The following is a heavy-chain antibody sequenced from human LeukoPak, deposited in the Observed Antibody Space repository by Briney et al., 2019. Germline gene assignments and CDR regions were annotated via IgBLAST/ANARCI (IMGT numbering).Heavy chain of an antibody. V-gene: IGHV3-30*02. D-gene: IGHD4-17*01. J-gene: IGHJ3*02. CDR3: AKALDYGDYVDDAFDI. CDR2: IRYDGSNK. CDR1: GFTFSSYG. Sequence: PGGSLRLSCAASGFTFSSYGMHWVRQAPGKGLEWVAFIRYDGSNKYYADSVKGRFTISRDNSKNTLHLQMNSLRAEDTAVYYCAKALDYGDYVDDAFDIWGQGTMVTVSS.